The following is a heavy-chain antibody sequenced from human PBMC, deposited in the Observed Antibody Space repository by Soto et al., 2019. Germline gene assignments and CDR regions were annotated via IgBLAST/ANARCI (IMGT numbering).Heavy chain of an antibody. CDR1: GGSISNSY. D-gene: IGHD3-10*01. V-gene: IGHV4-59*08. CDR2: IYSSGST. Sequence: QVQLQESGPGLVRPSETLSLTCTASGGSISNSYWSWIRQSPGKGLEWIGYIYSSGSTNYNPSLKSRVTISVDTSKNQFSLKLSSLIAADTAVYYCARHSPPFFYGSGPWDVWGQGTTVTVSS. J-gene: IGHJ6*02. CDR3: ARHSPPFFYGSGPWDV.